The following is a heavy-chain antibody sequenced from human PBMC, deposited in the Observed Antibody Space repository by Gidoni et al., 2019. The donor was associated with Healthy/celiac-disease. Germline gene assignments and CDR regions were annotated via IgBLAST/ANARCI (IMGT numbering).Heavy chain of an antibody. J-gene: IGHJ3*02. CDR1: AFTFSSYS. CDR2: ISSSSGYI. D-gene: IGHD3-10*01. Sequence: EVQLVVSGGGLVTPGGSLRLSCAASAFTFSSYSMNWVRQAPGKGLEWVASISSSSGYIYYADSWKGRFTISRDNAKNSRYLQMNSLRAEDTAVYYCAREKGLLWFGEAGGAFDIWGQGTMVTVSS. CDR3: AREKGLLWFGEAGGAFDI. V-gene: IGHV3-21*01.